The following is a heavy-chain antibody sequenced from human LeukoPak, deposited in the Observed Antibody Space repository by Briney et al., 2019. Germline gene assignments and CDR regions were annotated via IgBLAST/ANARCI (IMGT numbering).Heavy chain of an antibody. CDR3: ANSPIKIFGSGAFDI. CDR2: IYHSGST. J-gene: IGHJ3*02. D-gene: IGHD3-3*01. CDR1: GGSISSGGYS. Sequence: TSETLSFTCAVSGGSISSGGYSWSWIRQPPGKGLEWIGYIYHSGSTYYNPSLKSRVTISVDRSKNQFSLKLSSVTAADTAVYYCANSPIKIFGSGAFDIWGQGTMVTVSS. V-gene: IGHV4-30-2*01.